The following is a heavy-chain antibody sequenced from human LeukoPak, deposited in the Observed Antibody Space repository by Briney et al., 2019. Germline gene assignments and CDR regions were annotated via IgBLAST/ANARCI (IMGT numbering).Heavy chain of an antibody. CDR2: IYYSGST. D-gene: IGHD3/OR15-3a*01. V-gene: IGHV4-59*08. J-gene: IGHJ4*02. CDR3: ARHLAACTSLGC. CDR1: GGSISRYH. Sequence: KPSETLSLTCTVSGGSISRYHWSWIRQPPGKGLEGIGYIYYSGSTNYDPSLKSRVTISVDTSKNQFSLKLSSVTAADTAVYYCARHLAACTSLGCGGQGTLVTVSS.